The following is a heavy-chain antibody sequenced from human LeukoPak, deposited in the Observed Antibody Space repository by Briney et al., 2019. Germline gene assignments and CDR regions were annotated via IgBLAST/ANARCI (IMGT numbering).Heavy chain of an antibody. Sequence: ASVKVSCKASGYTFTSYDINWVRLATGQGLEWMGWMNPNSGNTGYAQKFQGRVTMTRNTSISTAYMELSSLRSEDTAVYYCARGAVAVTDAFDIWGQGTMVTVSS. V-gene: IGHV1-8*01. J-gene: IGHJ3*02. CDR2: MNPNSGNT. CDR3: ARGAVAVTDAFDI. D-gene: IGHD6-19*01. CDR1: GYTFTSYD.